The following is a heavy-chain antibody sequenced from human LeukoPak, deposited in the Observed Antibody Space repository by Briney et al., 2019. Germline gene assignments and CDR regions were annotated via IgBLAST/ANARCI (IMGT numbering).Heavy chain of an antibody. D-gene: IGHD3-9*01. V-gene: IGHV4-34*01. CDR2: INHSGST. CDR3: ARAAYDILTGYSFDY. CDR1: GGSFSGYY. J-gene: IGHJ4*02. Sequence: PSETLSLTCAVYGGSFSGYYWSWIRQPPGKGLEWIGEINHSGSTNYNPSLKSRVTISVDTSKNQFSLKLSSVTAADTAVYYCARAAYDILTGYSFDYWGQGALVTVSS.